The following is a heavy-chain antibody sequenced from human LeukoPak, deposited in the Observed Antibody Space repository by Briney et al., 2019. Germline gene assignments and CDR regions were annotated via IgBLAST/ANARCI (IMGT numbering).Heavy chain of an antibody. D-gene: IGHD2-2*01. CDR3: VAPDHRYCSSTSCHFDY. CDR2: IRGEAYGGAT. Sequence: GGSLRLSCTASGFTFRDYGMSWVRQAPGKGLEWVAFIRGEAYGGATDYAASVKGRLTIPRDDSKSNAYLQMSSLKTEDTAVYYCVAPDHRYCSSTSCHFDYWGQGTLVTVSS. J-gene: IGHJ4*02. CDR1: GFTFRDYG. V-gene: IGHV3-49*04.